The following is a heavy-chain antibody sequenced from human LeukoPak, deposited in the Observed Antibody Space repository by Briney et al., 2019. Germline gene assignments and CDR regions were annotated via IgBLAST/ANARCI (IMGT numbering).Heavy chain of an antibody. CDR3: ARDGGRYCSGGSCPYYYYYYMDV. V-gene: IGHV3-48*03. CDR1: GFTFSSYE. D-gene: IGHD2-15*01. Sequence: GGSLRLSCEASGFTFSSYEMNWVRQAPGKGLEWVSYIGNSGSTIYYADSVKGRFTISRDNAKNSLYLQMNSLRAEDTAVYYCARDGGRYCSGGSCPYYYYYYMDVWGKGTTVTVSS. J-gene: IGHJ6*03. CDR2: IGNSGSTI.